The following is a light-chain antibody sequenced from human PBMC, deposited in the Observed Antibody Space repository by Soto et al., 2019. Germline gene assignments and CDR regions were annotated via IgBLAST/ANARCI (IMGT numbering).Light chain of an antibody. CDR2: AAY. J-gene: IGKJ1*01. CDR3: QQHGISRVRT. Sequence: EIVLTQFLGTVSLSPGERATLSCRASQSVTSSYLAWYQQKPGQAPRLLIYAAYSRATGISDRFSGSGSGTDFTLTISRLEPEDFAMYYCQQHGISRVRTFGQGTKVEVK. CDR1: QSVTSSY. V-gene: IGKV3-20*01.